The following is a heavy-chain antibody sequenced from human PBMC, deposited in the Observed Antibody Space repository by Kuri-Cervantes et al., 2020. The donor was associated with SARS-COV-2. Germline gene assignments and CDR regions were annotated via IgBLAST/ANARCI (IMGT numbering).Heavy chain of an antibody. Sequence: SLKISCAASGFTFDDYAMHWVRQAPGKGLEWVSGISWNSGSIGYADSVKGRFTISRDNAKNSLYLQMNSLRAEDTAVYYCARVYYDFWSGPSGFDPWGQGTLVTVSS. V-gene: IGHV3-9*01. J-gene: IGHJ5*02. CDR3: ARVYYDFWSGPSGFDP. CDR2: ISWNSGSI. CDR1: GFTFDDYA. D-gene: IGHD3-3*01.